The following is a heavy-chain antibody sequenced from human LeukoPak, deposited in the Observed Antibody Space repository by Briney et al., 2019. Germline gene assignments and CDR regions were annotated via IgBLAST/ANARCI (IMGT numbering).Heavy chain of an antibody. Sequence: GGSLRLSCAASGFTFSSYAMSWVRQAPGKGLEWVSAISCSGGSTYYADSVKGRFTISRDNSKNTLYLQMNSLRAEDTAVYYCAKGGGSYDYVWGSYRPVELYYFDYWGQGTLVTVSS. D-gene: IGHD3-16*02. J-gene: IGHJ4*02. CDR3: AKGGGSYDYVWGSYRPVELYYFDY. CDR1: GFTFSSYA. V-gene: IGHV3-23*01. CDR2: ISCSGGST.